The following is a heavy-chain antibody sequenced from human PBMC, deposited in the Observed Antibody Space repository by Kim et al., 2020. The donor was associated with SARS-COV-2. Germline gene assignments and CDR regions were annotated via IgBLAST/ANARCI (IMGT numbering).Heavy chain of an antibody. J-gene: IGHJ6*02. CDR2: IYTSGST. CDR3: ARDSDIVVVPGRRKYYYGMDV. V-gene: IGHV4-4*07. Sequence: SETLSLTCTVSGGSISSYYWSWIRQPAGKGLEWIGRIYTSGSTNFNTSLKSRVTMSVDTSKNQFSLKLSSVTAADTAVYYCARDSDIVVVPGRRKYYYGMDVWGQGTTVTVSS. D-gene: IGHD2-2*01. CDR1: GGSISSYY.